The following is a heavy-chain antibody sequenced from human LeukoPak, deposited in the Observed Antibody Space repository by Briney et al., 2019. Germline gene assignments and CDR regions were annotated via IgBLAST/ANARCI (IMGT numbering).Heavy chain of an antibody. D-gene: IGHD6-19*01. V-gene: IGHV3-48*03. Sequence: PGGSLRLSCAASGFTFSNYEMNWVRQAPGKGLDWVSYIGSSGSTIYYADSVRGRFTISRDNTKNSLYLQMNSLRAEDTAVYYCARGRGSVWSIYDYWGQGTLVSVSS. CDR2: IGSSGSTI. J-gene: IGHJ4*02. CDR1: GFTFSNYE. CDR3: ARGRGSVWSIYDY.